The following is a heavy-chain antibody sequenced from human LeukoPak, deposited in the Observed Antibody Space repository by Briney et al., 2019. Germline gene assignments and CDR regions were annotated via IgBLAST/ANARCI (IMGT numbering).Heavy chain of an antibody. CDR2: IYSAGST. D-gene: IGHD6-19*01. CDR3: AGYSSGANGVFTP. J-gene: IGHJ5*02. V-gene: IGHV3-53*05. Sequence: GGSLRLSCAASGFTVSSKYMSWVRQAPGKGLEWVSVIYSAGSTYYADSVKDRFTISRDNSKNTLYLQMNSLRAEDTAVYYCAGYSSGANGVFTPWGQGTLVTVSS. CDR1: GFTVSSKY.